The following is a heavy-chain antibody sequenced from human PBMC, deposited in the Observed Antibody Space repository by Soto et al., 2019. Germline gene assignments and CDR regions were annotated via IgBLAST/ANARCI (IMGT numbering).Heavy chain of an antibody. CDR1: GGSVSSGSYY. V-gene: IGHV4-61*01. Sequence: QVQLQESGPGLVKPSETLSLTCTVSGGSVSSGSYYWSWIRQPPGKGLEWIGYIYYSGSTNYNPSLKSRVTISVDTSKNQFSLKLSSVTAADTAVYYCANSGYSYGVGGFDYWGQGTLVTVSS. CDR2: IYYSGST. D-gene: IGHD5-18*01. CDR3: ANSGYSYGVGGFDY. J-gene: IGHJ4*02.